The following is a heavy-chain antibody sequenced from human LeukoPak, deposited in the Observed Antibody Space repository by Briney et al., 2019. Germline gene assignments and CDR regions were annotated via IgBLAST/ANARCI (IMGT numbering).Heavy chain of an antibody. CDR1: GYTFTSYD. V-gene: IGHV1-8*02. D-gene: IGHD6-19*01. CDR2: MNPNSGNT. Sequence: GASVKVSCKASGYTFTSYDINWVRQATGQGLEGMGWMNPNSGNTGYAQMYQGRVTMTRDTSISTAYMELSRLSSDDTAVHYCARDRWAAVAGDYYYYMDVWGKGTTVTVSS. J-gene: IGHJ6*03. CDR3: ARDRWAAVAGDYYYYMDV.